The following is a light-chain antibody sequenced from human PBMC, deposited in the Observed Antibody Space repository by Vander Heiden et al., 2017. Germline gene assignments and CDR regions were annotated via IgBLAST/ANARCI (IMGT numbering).Light chain of an antibody. V-gene: IGLV2-14*03. CDR1: SSDVGVYDY. CDR2: DLI. CDR3: SSYTVTSTFV. Sequence: QSALTQPASVSGSPGRSIAISCTGTSSDVGVYDYVSWYQQHPGKGPKLVIYDLINRPSGVSDRFSGSKSGNTASLTIAGLQPEDEADYYCSSYTVTSTFVFGGGTKLTVL. J-gene: IGLJ2*01.